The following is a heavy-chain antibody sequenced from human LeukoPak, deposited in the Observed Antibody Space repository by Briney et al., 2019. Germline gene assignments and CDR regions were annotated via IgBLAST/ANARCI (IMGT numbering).Heavy chain of an antibody. CDR2: INPNSGGT. V-gene: IGHV1-2*02. J-gene: IGHJ4*02. Sequence: ASVKVSCKASGYTFTGYYMHWVRQAPGQGLEWMGWINPNSGGTNYAQKFQGRVTMTRDTSISTAYMELSRLRSDDTAVYYCARVFGYFDWLLSFDYWGQGTLVSVSS. CDR1: GYTFTGYY. D-gene: IGHD3-9*01. CDR3: ARVFGYFDWLLSFDY.